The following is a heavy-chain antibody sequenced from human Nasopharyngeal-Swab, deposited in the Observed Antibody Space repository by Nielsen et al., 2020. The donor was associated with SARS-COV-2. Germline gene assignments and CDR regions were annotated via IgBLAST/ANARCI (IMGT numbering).Heavy chain of an antibody. Sequence: GESLKISCAASGFTFSDRYMIWIRQAPGRGLEWISYISSGSSNIYYADSVKGRFTISRDNAKNSLYLQMDSLRDEDTAVYYCVRRPLGQQVISLRFFDLWGRGTLVTVSS. CDR1: GFTFSDRY. V-gene: IGHV3-11*04. CDR2: ISSGSSNI. CDR3: VRRPLGQQVISLRFFDL. D-gene: IGHD2-21*01. J-gene: IGHJ2*01.